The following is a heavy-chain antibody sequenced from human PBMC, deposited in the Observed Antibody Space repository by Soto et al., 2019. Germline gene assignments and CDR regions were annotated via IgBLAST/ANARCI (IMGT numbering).Heavy chain of an antibody. CDR3: SKEMGYQRRRGVDV. CDR1: GLTFNSYA. Sequence: EVQLLESGGGLVQPGGSLRLSCVASGLTFNSYAMTWVRQAPGKGLEWVSTTTGHGDSPYYTDSVKGRFTISRDNSKNPLYLQMNSLRAEDKAVHYCSKEMGYQRRRGVDVWGQGHAVTVSS. V-gene: IGHV3-23*01. CDR2: TTGHGDSP. J-gene: IGHJ6*02. D-gene: IGHD2-2*01.